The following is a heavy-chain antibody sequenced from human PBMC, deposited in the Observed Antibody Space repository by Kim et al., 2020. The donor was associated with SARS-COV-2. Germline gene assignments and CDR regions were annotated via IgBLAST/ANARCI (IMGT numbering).Heavy chain of an antibody. Sequence: GRVTMTRDTSTSTVYMELSSLRSEDTAVYYCARIKPVAGIIGASFGAFDIWGQGTMVTVSS. J-gene: IGHJ3*02. D-gene: IGHD6-19*01. CDR3: ARIKPVAGIIGASFGAFDI. V-gene: IGHV1-46*01.